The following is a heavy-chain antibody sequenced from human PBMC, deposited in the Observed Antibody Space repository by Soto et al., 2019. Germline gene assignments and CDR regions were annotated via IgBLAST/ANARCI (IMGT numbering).Heavy chain of an antibody. J-gene: IGHJ6*02. V-gene: IGHV4-59*01. CDR1: GGSISSYY. Sequence: PSETLSLTCTVSGGSISSYYWSWIRQPPGKGLEWIGYIYYSGSTNYNPSLKSRVTISVDTSKNQFSLKLSSVTAADTAVYYCARGAVTANYHYGMDVWGRGTTVIVSS. CDR2: IYYSGST. D-gene: IGHD2-21*02. CDR3: ARGAVTANYHYGMDV.